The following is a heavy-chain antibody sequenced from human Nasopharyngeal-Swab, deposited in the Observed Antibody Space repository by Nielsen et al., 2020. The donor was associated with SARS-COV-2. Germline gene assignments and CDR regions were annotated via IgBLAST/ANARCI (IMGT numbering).Heavy chain of an antibody. D-gene: IGHD2-8*01. CDR2: IWYDGSNK. CDR1: GFTFSSYG. J-gene: IGHJ6*03. CDR3: ARDRPSGYCTNGVCYSYYMDV. V-gene: IGHV3-33*01. Sequence: GESLKISCAASGFTFSSYGMHWVRQAPGKGLEWVAFIWYDGSNKYYADSVKGRFTISRDNSENTLYLQMNSLRAEDTAVYYCARDRPSGYCTNGVCYSYYMDVWGKGTTVTVSS.